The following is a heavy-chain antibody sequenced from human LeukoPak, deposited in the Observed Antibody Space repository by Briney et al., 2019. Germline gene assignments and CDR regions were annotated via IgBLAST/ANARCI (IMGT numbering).Heavy chain of an antibody. V-gene: IGHV1-18*01. Sequence: ASVKVSCKASGSTFTSYGISWVRQAPGQGLEWMGWISAYNGNTNYAQKLQGRVTMTTDISTSTAYMELRSLRSDDTAVYFCTRDRTPVRFLEWLPSHYFDYWGQGTLVTVSS. CDR1: GSTFTSYG. J-gene: IGHJ4*02. D-gene: IGHD3-3*01. CDR3: TRDRTPVRFLEWLPSHYFDY. CDR2: ISAYNGNT.